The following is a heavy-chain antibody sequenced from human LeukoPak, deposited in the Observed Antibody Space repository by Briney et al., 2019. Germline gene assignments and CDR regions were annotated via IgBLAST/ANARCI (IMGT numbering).Heavy chain of an antibody. CDR1: GFTFSSYE. CDR2: IYYSGST. D-gene: IGHD3-10*01. CDR3: ARLWPVAFFDY. V-gene: IGHV4-39*01. J-gene: IGHJ4*02. Sequence: LRLSCAASGFTFSSYEMNWVRQPPGKGLEWIGSIYYSGSTYYNPSLKSRVTISVDTSKNQFSLKLSSVTAAGTAVYYCARLWPVAFFDYWGQGTLVTVSS.